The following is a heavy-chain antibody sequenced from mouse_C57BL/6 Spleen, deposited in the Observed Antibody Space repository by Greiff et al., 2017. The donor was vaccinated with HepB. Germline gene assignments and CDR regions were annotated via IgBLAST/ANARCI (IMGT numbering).Heavy chain of an antibody. D-gene: IGHD2-5*01. CDR2: INPNNGGT. CDR3: ARGDYSNYVHYAKGY. CDR1: GYTFTDYY. Sequence: VQLQQSGPELVKPGASVKISCKASGYTFTDYYMNWVKQSHGKSLEWIGDINPNNGGTSYNQKFKGKATLTVDKSSSTAYMELRSLTSEDSAVYYCARGDYSNYVHYAKGYWGQGTSVTVSS. J-gene: IGHJ4*01. V-gene: IGHV1-26*01.